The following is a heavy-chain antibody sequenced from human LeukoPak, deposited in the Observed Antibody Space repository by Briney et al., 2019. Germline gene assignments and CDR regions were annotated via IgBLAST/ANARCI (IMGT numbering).Heavy chain of an antibody. CDR1: GYTFTSYA. D-gene: IGHD3-10*01. V-gene: IGHV7-4-1*02. CDR2: INTNTGNP. J-gene: IGHJ5*02. CDR3: ARDGTISMVRGVSNWFDP. Sequence: ASVKVSCKASGYTFTSYAMNWVRQAPGQGLEWMGWINTNTGNPTYAQGFTGRFVFSLDTSVSTAYLQISSLKAEDTAVYYCARDGTISMVRGVSNWFDPWGQGTLVTVSS.